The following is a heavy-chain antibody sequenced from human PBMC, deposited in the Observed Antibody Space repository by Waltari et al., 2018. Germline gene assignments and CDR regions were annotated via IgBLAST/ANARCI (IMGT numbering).Heavy chain of an antibody. CDR3: ARRAAITAAGPTYYMDV. V-gene: IGHV4-38-2*01. D-gene: IGHD6-13*01. CDR2: IYHSGST. J-gene: IGHJ6*03. CDR1: GYSISSGYY. Sequence: QVQLQESGPGLVKPSETLSLTCAVSGYSISSGYYWGWIRETTGKGLEWIGNIYHSGSTHYNPSLKSRVTISVDTSKNQFSLKLSSVTAADTAVYYCARRAAITAAGPTYYMDVWGKGTTVTVSS.